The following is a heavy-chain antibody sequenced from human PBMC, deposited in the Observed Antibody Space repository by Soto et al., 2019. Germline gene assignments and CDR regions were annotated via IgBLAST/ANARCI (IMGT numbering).Heavy chain of an antibody. CDR1: GFTFSSYS. J-gene: IGHJ4*02. D-gene: IGHD1-1*01. CDR3: ARVAAGTRPGRDY. V-gene: IGHV3-21*01. Sequence: KPGGSLRLSCAASGFTFSSYSMNWVRQAPGKGLEWVSSISSSSSYIYYADSVKGRFTISRDNAKNSLYLQMNSLRAEDTAVYYCARVAAGTRPGRDYWGQGTLVTVSS. CDR2: ISSSSSYI.